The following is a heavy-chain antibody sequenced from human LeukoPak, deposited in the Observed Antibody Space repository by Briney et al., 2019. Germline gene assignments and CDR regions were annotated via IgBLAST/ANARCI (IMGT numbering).Heavy chain of an antibody. D-gene: IGHD1-26*01. CDR2: MNPNSGNT. J-gene: IGHJ4*02. CDR3: ARGDRQAGGSYGN. CDR1: GYTFTIYD. Sequence: ASVKVSCKASGYTFTIYDINWVRQATGQGLELMGLMNPNSGNTGYAQKFQGRVTMTRNTSISTAYMELSSLRSADTAVYYCARGDRQAGGSYGNWGQGTLVTVSS. V-gene: IGHV1-8*01.